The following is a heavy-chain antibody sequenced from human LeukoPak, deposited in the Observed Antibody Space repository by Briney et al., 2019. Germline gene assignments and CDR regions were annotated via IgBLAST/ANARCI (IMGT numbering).Heavy chain of an antibody. V-gene: IGHV4-59*08. CDR3: ARSATAAAWDWFDP. CDR2: IYYSGST. D-gene: IGHD6-13*01. J-gene: IGHJ5*02. Sequence: SETLSLTCTVSGGSISSYYWSWIRRPPGKGLEWIGYIYYSGSTNYNPSLKSRVTISVDTSKNQFSLKLSSVTAADTAVYYCARSATAAAWDWFDPWGQGTLVTVSS. CDR1: GGSISSYY.